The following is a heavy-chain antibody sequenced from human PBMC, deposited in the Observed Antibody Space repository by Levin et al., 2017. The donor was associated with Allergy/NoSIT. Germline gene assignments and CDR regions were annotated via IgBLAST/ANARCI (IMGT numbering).Heavy chain of an antibody. Sequence: RGESLKISCKASGYTFTSYDINWVRQATGQGLEWMGWMNPNSGNTGYAQKFQGRVTMTRNTSISTAYMELSSLRSEDTAVYYCARGRGDSSSFQDAFDIWGQGTMVTVSS. D-gene: IGHD6-6*01. V-gene: IGHV1-8*01. CDR3: ARGRGDSSSFQDAFDI. CDR1: GYTFTSYD. J-gene: IGHJ3*02. CDR2: MNPNSGNT.